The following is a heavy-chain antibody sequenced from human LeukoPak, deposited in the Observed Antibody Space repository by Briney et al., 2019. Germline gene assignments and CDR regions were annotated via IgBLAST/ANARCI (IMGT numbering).Heavy chain of an antibody. V-gene: IGHV3-30-3*01. CDR1: GFTFSSYW. Sequence: GGSLRLSCAASGFTFSSYWMTWVRQAPGKGLEWVAVISYDGSNKYYADSVKGRFTISRDNSKNTLYLQMNSLRAEDTAVYYCARVRYDSSGYYPHYYYYGMDVWGQGTTVTVSS. CDR2: ISYDGSNK. J-gene: IGHJ6*02. D-gene: IGHD3-22*01. CDR3: ARVRYDSSGYYPHYYYYGMDV.